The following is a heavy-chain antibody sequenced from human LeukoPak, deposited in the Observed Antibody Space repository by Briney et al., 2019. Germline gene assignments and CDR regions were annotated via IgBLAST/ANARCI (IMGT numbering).Heavy chain of an antibody. Sequence: SETLSLTCAVYGGSFSGYYWSWIRQPPGKGLEWIGEINHSGSTNYNPSLKSRVTISVDTSKNQFSLKLSSVTAADTAVYYCASLWEGTGYCSGGSCYNPSYYYGMDVWGQGTTVTVSS. D-gene: IGHD2-15*01. CDR1: GGSFSGYY. V-gene: IGHV4-34*01. CDR3: ASLWEGTGYCSGGSCYNPSYYYGMDV. J-gene: IGHJ6*02. CDR2: INHSGST.